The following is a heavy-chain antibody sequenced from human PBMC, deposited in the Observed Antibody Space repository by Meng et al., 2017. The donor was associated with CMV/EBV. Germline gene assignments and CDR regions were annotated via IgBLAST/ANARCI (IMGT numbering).Heavy chain of an antibody. J-gene: IGHJ3*02. CDR1: GYTFTGYY. V-gene: IGHV1-2*02. CDR3: ARVYQLLSAFDI. D-gene: IGHD2-2*01. CDR2: INPNSGGT. Sequence: ASVKVSCKASGYTFTGYYMHWVQQAPGQGLEWMGWINPNSGGTNYAQKFQGRVTMTRDTSISTAYMELSRLRSDDTAVYYCARVYQLLSAFDIWGQGTMVTVSS.